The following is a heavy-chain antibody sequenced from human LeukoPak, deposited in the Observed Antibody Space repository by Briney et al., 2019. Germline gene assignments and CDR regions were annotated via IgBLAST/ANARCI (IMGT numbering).Heavy chain of an antibody. CDR2: IYYSGST. V-gene: IGHV4-39*01. J-gene: IGHJ4*02. CDR3: ARVSQIETTVVIFFFDY. Sequence: NPSGTLSLTCAVSGGPISSSSYYWVWIRQPPGTGLEWIGSIYYSGSTYYNPSLKSRVTISVDTSKNQFSLELTSVTAADTAVYYCARVSQIETTVVIFFFDYWGQGTLVTVSS. D-gene: IGHD4-23*01. CDR1: GGPISSSSYY.